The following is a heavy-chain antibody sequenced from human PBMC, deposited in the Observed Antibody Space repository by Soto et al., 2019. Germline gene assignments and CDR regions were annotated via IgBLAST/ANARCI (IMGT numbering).Heavy chain of an antibody. CDR2: IYPAASDA. Sequence: GESLKISCKVSGYSFSNYWIAWLRQMPGKGLEWMGIIYPAASDARYSPSFQGQVTISVDNSISTAYLQWSSLRSDDTAVYYCARVNLWHSSPRGPFVDPWGQGTLVTVSS. CDR3: ARVNLWHSSPRGPFVDP. D-gene: IGHD2-21*01. CDR1: GYSFSNYW. J-gene: IGHJ5*02. V-gene: IGHV5-51*01.